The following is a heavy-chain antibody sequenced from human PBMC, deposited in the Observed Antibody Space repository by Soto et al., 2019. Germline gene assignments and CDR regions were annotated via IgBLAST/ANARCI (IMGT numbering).Heavy chain of an antibody. J-gene: IGHJ6*02. CDR3: AKETSSWYGMDV. CDR2: VNPAGDNT. CDR1: GYTKYF. V-gene: IGHV1-46*01. Sequence: QVQVEQSRTEVKKPGASVTVSCTTSGYTKYFIHWVRQAPGQGLEWMGMVNPAGDNTHYAQKYQGRVTLTRDTSTSTVYMELRSMRSEDTAVYYCAKETSSWYGMDVWGQGTAVTVSS. D-gene: IGHD6-13*01.